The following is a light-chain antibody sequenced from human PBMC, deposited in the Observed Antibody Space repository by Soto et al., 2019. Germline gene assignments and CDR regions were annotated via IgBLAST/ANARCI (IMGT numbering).Light chain of an antibody. CDR3: STYTSASTS. CDR1: EVGAHRF. Sequence: QSVLTQPASVSGSPGQSITISCTGTEVGAHRFVSWYHQVPGTAPKLLIYEVIKRPSGISPRFSGSQAGNTASLTISGLQADDEADYFCSTYTSASTSFGGGTKLTVL. CDR2: EVI. J-gene: IGLJ2*01. V-gene: IGLV2-14*01.